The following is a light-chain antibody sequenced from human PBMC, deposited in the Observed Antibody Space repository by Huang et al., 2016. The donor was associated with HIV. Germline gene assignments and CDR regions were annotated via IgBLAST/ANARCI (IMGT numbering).Light chain of an antibody. V-gene: IGKV3-11*01. CDR2: DAS. CDR3: QQRSNWPLT. CDR1: QNIGPY. Sequence: EIVLTQSPVTLSLSPGKRATFSCRASQNIGPYLAWYQHKPGQGPRLLVYDASIRATDIPARFSGSGSGTGFTLTIDSLDPEDFAVYYCQQRSNWPLTFGGGTKVEIK. J-gene: IGKJ4*01.